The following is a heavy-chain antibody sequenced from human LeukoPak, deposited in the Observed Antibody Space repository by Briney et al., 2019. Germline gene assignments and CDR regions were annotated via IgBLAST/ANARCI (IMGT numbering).Heavy chain of an antibody. CDR3: AKPINTGWSWARGNDY. V-gene: IGHV3-7*01. CDR1: GFTISSYC. CDR2: SRQDGNEE. D-gene: IGHD6-19*01. Sequence: PGGSLRLSCVASGFTISSYCMTWVRQAPGKGLEWVANSRQDGNEETYVDSVKGRLTISRDNAKNSLYLQMNSPRAEDTAVYYCAKPINTGWSWARGNDYWGQGTLVTVSS. J-gene: IGHJ4*02.